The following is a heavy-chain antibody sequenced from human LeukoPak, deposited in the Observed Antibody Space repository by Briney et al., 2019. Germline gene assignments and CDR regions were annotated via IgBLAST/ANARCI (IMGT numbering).Heavy chain of an antibody. Sequence: GGSLRLSCAASGFTFSNYEMNWVRQAPGKGLEWVASIDTTSTYIFYADSVRGRFTISRDHARSSLSLQMHSLTADDTAVYYCARSRRDSAWYIDDYWGQGTLVTVSS. D-gene: IGHD6-13*01. V-gene: IGHV3-21*01. CDR1: GFTFSNYE. CDR2: IDTTSTYI. J-gene: IGHJ4*02. CDR3: ARSRRDSAWYIDDY.